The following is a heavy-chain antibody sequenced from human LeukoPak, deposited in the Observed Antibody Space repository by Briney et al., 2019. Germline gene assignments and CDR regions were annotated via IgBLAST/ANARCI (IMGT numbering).Heavy chain of an antibody. D-gene: IGHD3-22*01. CDR2: ISGSGGST. J-gene: IGHJ4*02. CDR3: SGDSYGPDYYDSSGYSY. Sequence: PGGSLRLSCAASGFTFGSYAMSWVRQAPGKGLEWVSAISGSGGSTYYADSVKGRFTISRDNSKNTLYLQMNSLRAEDTAVYYCSGDSYGPDYYDSSGYSYWGQGTLVTVSS. CDR1: GFTFGSYA. V-gene: IGHV3-23*01.